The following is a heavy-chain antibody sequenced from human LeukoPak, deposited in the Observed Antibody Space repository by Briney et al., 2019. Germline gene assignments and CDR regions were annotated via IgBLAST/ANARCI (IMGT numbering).Heavy chain of an antibody. CDR2: IYYSGST. CDR1: GGSISSSSYF. V-gene: IGHV4-39*07. D-gene: IGHD4-11*01. J-gene: IGHJ6*03. Sequence: SETLSLTCTVSGGSISSSSYFWGWIRQPPGKGLEWFGSIYYSGSTYYNPSLKSRVTISVDTSKNQFSLKLSSVTAADTAVYYCARDIRMTTVTTGVEYYYYYYMDVWGKGTTVTVSS. CDR3: ARDIRMTTVTTGVEYYYYYYMDV.